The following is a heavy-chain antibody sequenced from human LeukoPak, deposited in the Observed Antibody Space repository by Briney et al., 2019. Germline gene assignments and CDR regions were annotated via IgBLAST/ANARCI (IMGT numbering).Heavy chain of an antibody. CDR1: GYTFTNYD. CDR2: MNPNSGNT. J-gene: IGHJ4*02. Sequence: ASVKVSCKASGYTFTNYDINWVRQAAGQGLEWMGWMNPNSGNTGYAQKFQGRVTMTRDTSISTAYMELSRLRSDDTAVYYCASASESRTDTAMATDYWGQGTLVTVSS. CDR3: ASASESRTDTAMATDY. V-gene: IGHV1-8*01. D-gene: IGHD5-18*01.